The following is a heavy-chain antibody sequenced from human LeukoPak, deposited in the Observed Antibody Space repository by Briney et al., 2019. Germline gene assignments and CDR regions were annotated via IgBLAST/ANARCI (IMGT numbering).Heavy chain of an antibody. J-gene: IGHJ4*02. CDR2: IYYSGST. D-gene: IGHD3-10*01. V-gene: IGHV4-31*03. CDR1: GGSISSGGYY. Sequence: PSETLSLTCTVSGGSISSGGYYWSWLRQHPGKGLEWIGYIYYSGSTNYNPSLKSRVTISVDTSKNQFSLKLSSVTAADTAVYYCARKMDYYGSGSYYSYWGQGTLVTVSS. CDR3: ARKMDYYGSGSYYSY.